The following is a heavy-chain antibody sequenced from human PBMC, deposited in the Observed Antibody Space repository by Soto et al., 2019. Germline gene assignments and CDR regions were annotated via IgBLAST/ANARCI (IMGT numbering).Heavy chain of an antibody. CDR2: ISGSGGST. CDR3: AAPGIAAAGAHL. V-gene: IGHV3-23*01. Sequence: GRSLRLSCAASGFTFSSYAMSWVRQAPGKGLEWVSAISGSGGSTYYADSVKGRFTISRDNSKNTLYLQMNSLRAEDTAVYYCAAPGIAAAGAHLWGQGTLVTAPQ. D-gene: IGHD6-13*01. J-gene: IGHJ5*02. CDR1: GFTFSSYA.